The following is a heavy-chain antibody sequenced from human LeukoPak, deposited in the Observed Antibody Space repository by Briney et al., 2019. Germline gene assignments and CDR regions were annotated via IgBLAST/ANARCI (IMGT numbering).Heavy chain of an antibody. J-gene: IGHJ6*02. CDR3: TRRGSGNGGTYAGMDV. Sequence: PSETLSLTCTVAGSSISSNVHYWDWIRQAPGKGLEWIGSLLYNGNTWYNPSLESRVTISVDTSENQFSLRLTSVNAADTALYFCTRRGSGNGGTYAGMDVWGPGTSVTVSS. CDR1: GSSISSNVHY. V-gene: IGHV4-39*01. CDR2: LLYNGNT. D-gene: IGHD1-26*01.